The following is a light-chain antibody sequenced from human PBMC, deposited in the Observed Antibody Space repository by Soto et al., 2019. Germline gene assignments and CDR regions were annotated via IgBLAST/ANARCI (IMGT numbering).Light chain of an antibody. Sequence: QAVVTQPPSTSGTPGQRVSISCSGGTSNIGKNYVYWYHQVPGTAPKLLMYSNNQRPSGVPDRFSGSKSGTSASLAINGLRSEDEADYYCAAWDDSLSGVVFGGGTKLTVL. CDR2: SNN. CDR1: TSNIGKNY. CDR3: AAWDDSLSGVV. J-gene: IGLJ3*02. V-gene: IGLV1-47*02.